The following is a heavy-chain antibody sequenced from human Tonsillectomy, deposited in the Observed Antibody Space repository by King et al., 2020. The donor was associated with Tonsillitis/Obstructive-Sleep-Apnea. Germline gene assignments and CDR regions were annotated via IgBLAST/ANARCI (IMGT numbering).Heavy chain of an antibody. CDR3: VRDRDKRDYRDF. J-gene: IGHJ4*02. D-gene: IGHD4/OR15-4a*01. CDR1: GFTFSSYW. Sequence: QLVQSGGGLVQPGGSLRLSCAASGFTFSSYWMSWVRQAPGKGLEWVANIHQDGREKYYVNSVKGRFTISRDNAKNSLYLQMNSLRADDTAVYYCVRDRDKRDYRDFGGQGIMVTVPS. V-gene: IGHV3-7*04. CDR2: IHQDGREK.